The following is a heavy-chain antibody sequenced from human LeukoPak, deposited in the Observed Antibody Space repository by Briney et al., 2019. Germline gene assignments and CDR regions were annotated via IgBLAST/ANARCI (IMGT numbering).Heavy chain of an antibody. V-gene: IGHV3-74*01. CDR2: INSDGSIT. Sequence: GGSLRLSCAASGFTFSSYGMHWVRQAPGKGLVWVSHINSDGSITSYADSVKGRFTISRDNAKNTLYLQMNSLRAEDTAVYYCARDAVDTANAVWGQGTTVTVSS. CDR1: GFTFSSYG. D-gene: IGHD5-18*01. J-gene: IGHJ6*02. CDR3: ARDAVDTANAV.